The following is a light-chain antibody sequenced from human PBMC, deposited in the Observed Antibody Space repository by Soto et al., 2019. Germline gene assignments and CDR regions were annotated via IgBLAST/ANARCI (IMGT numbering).Light chain of an antibody. CDR1: NSNIGSNT. CDR2: DNN. Sequence: QSVLTQPPSASGTPGQRVTISCSGSNSNIGSNTVNWYQQLPGTAPKLLIYDNNKRPSGGPGRFSDSKSGTSASLAISGLHSEDEADYYCASWYDRLNGVIFGGGTKLTVL. J-gene: IGLJ2*01. CDR3: ASWYDRLNGVI. V-gene: IGLV1-44*01.